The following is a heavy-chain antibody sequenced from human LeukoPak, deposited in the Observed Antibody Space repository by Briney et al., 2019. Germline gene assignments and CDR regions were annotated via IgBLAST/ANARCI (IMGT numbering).Heavy chain of an antibody. CDR1: GFTFSSYA. CDR3: AKDFTSGSRSTSCYRVLGYFDY. Sequence: GGSLRLSCAASGFTFSSYAMSWVRQAPGKGLEWVSAISGSGGSTYYADSVKGRFTISRDNSKNTLYLQMNSLRAEDKAVYYCAKDFTSGSRSTSCYRVLGYFDYWGQGTLVTVSS. D-gene: IGHD2-2*01. V-gene: IGHV3-23*01. J-gene: IGHJ4*02. CDR2: ISGSGGST.